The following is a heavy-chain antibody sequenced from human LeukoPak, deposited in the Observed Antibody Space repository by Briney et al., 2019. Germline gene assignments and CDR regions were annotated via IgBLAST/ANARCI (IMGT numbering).Heavy chain of an antibody. CDR2: ISYDGSNK. D-gene: IGHD3-10*02. CDR3: ARDNARGFDY. J-gene: IGHJ4*02. V-gene: IGHV3-30-3*01. Sequence: GGSLRLSCAASGFTFSSYVMHWVRQAPGKGLEWVAVISYDGSNKYYADSVKGRFTISRDNSKNTLYLQMNSLRAEDTAVYYCARDNARGFDYWGQGTLVTVSS. CDR1: GFTFSSYV.